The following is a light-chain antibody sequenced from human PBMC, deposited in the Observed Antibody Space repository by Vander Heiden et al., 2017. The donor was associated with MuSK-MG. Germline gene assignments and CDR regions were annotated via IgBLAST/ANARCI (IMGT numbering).Light chain of an antibody. CDR3: AAWDDSLNGPGYV. V-gene: IGLV1-44*01. J-gene: IGLJ1*01. Sequence: QSVLTQPPSASGTPGQRVTISCSGSSSNIGSNTVNWYQQLPDRFSGSKSGTSASLAISGLQSEDEADYYCAAWDDSLNGPGYVFGTGTKVTVL. CDR1: SSNIGSNT.